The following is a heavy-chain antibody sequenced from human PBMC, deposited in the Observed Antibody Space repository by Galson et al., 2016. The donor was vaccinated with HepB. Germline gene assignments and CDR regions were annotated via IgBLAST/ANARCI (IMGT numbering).Heavy chain of an antibody. J-gene: IGHJ4*02. Sequence: SLRLSCAASGFTFSDFSMSWVRQAPGKGLEWVSAISSSSGDIYYADSVKGRFTISRDNTKNSLYLQMNSLRAEDTAVYYCARDRSNYDFWGGCMPDYYFDYWGQGTLVTVSS. V-gene: IGHV3-21*01. CDR1: GFTFSDFS. CDR2: ISSSSGDI. CDR3: ARDRSNYDFWGGCMPDYYFDY. D-gene: IGHD3-3*01.